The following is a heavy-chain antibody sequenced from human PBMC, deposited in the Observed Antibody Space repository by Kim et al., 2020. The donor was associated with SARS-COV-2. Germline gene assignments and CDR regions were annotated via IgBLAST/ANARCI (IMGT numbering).Heavy chain of an antibody. D-gene: IGHD3-10*01. Sequence: ASVKVSCKASGYTFTSYAMNWVRQAPGQGLEWMGWINTNTGNPTYAQGFTGRFVFSLDTSVSTAYLQISSLKAEVTAVYYCARDGSGGAPDYYYYYMDVWGKGTTVTVSS. CDR1: GYTFTSYA. CDR3: ARDGSGGAPDYYYYYMDV. V-gene: IGHV7-4-1*02. CDR2: INTNTGNP. J-gene: IGHJ6*03.